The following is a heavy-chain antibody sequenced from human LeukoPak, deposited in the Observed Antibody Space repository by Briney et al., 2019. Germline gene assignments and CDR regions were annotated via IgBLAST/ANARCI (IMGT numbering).Heavy chain of an antibody. V-gene: IGHV4-34*01. J-gene: IGHJ4*02. Sequence: SETLSLTCAVYGGSFSGYYWSWIRQPPGKGLEWIGEINHSGSTNYNPSPKSRVTISVDTSKNQFSLKLSSVTAADTAVYYCATSLTAYSSSYPFDNWGQGTLVTVSS. CDR3: ATSLTAYSSSYPFDN. CDR2: INHSGST. D-gene: IGHD6-13*01. CDR1: GGSFSGYY.